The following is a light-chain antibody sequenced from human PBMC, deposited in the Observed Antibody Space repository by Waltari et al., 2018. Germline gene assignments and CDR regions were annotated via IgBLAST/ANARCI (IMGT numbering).Light chain of an antibody. CDR1: QSVLYSSNNKNY. Sequence: DIVMTQSPDSLAVSLVERATINCKSSQSVLYSSNNKNYLAWYQQKPGPPPKLLIYWASTRESGVPDRFSGSGSGTDFTLTISSLQAEDVAVYYCQQYYTTRTFGQGTKVEIK. CDR2: WAS. CDR3: QQYYTTRT. V-gene: IGKV4-1*01. J-gene: IGKJ1*01.